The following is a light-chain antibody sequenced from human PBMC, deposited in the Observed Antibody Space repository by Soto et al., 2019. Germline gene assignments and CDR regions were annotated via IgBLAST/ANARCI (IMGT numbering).Light chain of an antibody. CDR2: GNT. CDR3: QSYDSTLSARYV. CDR1: SSNIGAGYD. J-gene: IGLJ1*01. Sequence: QSVLTQPPSVSGAPGQRVTISCTGSSSNIGAGYDVHWYQQRPGTAPKLLIFGNTNRPSGVPDRFSGSKSGTSVSLAITGLQAEDEGDYYCQSYDSTLSARYVFGTGTKLTVL. V-gene: IGLV1-40*01.